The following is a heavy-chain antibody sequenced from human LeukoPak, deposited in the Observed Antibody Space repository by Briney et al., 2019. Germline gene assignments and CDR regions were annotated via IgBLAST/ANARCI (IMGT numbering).Heavy chain of an antibody. CDR3: STEPRSLLY. Sequence: PGGSLRLSCAVSGFTFSSYVMSWVRQAPGKGLEWVSAISGSGGSTYYADSVKGRFTISRDNSKNTLYLQLNSLRPEDTALYYCSTEPRSLLYWGHGTLVTVSS. D-gene: IGHD4-17*01. CDR1: GFTFSSYV. J-gene: IGHJ4*01. CDR2: ISGSGGST. V-gene: IGHV3-23*01.